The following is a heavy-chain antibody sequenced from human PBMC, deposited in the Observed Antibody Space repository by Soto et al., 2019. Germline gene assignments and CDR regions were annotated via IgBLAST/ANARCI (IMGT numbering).Heavy chain of an antibody. V-gene: IGHV1-69*13. J-gene: IGHJ4*02. CDR2: IIPIFGTA. D-gene: IGHD1-20*01. CDR1: GGTFSSYA. CDR3: ATSGGAYNWNDESGLFDY. Sequence: SVKVSCKASGGTFSSYAISWVRQAPGQGLEWMGGIIPIFGTANYAQKFQGRVTITADESTSTAYMELSSLRSEDTAVYYCATSGGAYNWNDESGLFDYWGQGTLVTVPQ.